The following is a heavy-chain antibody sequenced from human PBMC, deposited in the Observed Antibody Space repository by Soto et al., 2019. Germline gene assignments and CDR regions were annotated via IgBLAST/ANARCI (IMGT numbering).Heavy chain of an antibody. J-gene: IGHJ6*02. CDR3: ARVGFTIGGYYYYGMDV. Sequence: GASVKVSCKASGYTFTSYAMHWVRQAPGQRLEWMGWINAGNGNTKYSQKFQGRVTITRDTSASAAYMELSSLRSEDTAVYYCARVGFTIGGYYYYGMDVWGQGTTVTVSS. D-gene: IGHD3-16*01. CDR1: GYTFTSYA. CDR2: INAGNGNT. V-gene: IGHV1-3*01.